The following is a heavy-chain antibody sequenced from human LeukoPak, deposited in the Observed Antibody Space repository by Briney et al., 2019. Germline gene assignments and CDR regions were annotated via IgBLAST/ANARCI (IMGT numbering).Heavy chain of an antibody. V-gene: IGHV4-30-2*01. CDR3: ARHLYESRGQASFDY. Sequence: SETLSLTCAVSGGSISSGSYSWSWIRQPPGKGLEWIGYIYPRGSTYYNPSLKSRVILSLVKSANQFSLNLSSVTAADTAVYYCARHLYESRGQASFDYWGQGTQVTVSS. J-gene: IGHJ4*02. CDR2: IYPRGST. D-gene: IGHD3-22*01. CDR1: GGSISSGSYS.